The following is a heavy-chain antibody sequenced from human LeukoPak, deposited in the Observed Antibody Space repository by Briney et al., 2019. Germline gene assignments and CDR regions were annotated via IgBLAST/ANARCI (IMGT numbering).Heavy chain of an antibody. V-gene: IGHV3-23*01. D-gene: IGHD5-12*01. Sequence: GGSLRLSCAASGFTYSSCAMSWVRQAPGKGLEWVSGISGSGDSTYYADSVKGRFTISRDNSKNTLYLQMNSLRAEDTALYYCAKDLSYLVATIDFATDYWGQGTLVTVSS. CDR2: ISGSGDST. CDR3: AKDLSYLVATIDFATDY. CDR1: GFTYSSCA. J-gene: IGHJ4*02.